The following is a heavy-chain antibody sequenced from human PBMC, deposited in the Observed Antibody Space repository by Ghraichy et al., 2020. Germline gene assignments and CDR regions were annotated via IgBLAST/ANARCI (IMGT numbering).Heavy chain of an antibody. J-gene: IGHJ4*02. CDR3: ARRARTHFDY. CDR2: IYYRGTT. CDR1: GGSITINNYY. V-gene: IGHV4-39*02. Sequence: SETLSLTCTVSGGSITINNYYWDWIRQPPGMGLEWIGSIYYRGTTYYSPSLKSRVTISVDTSKNHFSLKLSSVTAADTAVYYCARRARTHFDYWGQGTLVTVSS.